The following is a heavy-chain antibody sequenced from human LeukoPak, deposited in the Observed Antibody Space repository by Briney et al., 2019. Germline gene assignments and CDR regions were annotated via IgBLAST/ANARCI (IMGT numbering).Heavy chain of an antibody. CDR3: ARSPRDENLFDY. V-gene: IGHV4-4*07. D-gene: IGHD5-24*01. CDR2: IYTSGST. J-gene: IGHJ4*02. Sequence: SETLSPTCSASGGSISSYYWSWIRQPAGRGLEWIGRIYTSGSTNYNPSLKSRVTMSVDTSKNQFSLRLSSVTAADTAVYYCARSPRDENLFDYWGQGTLVTVSS. CDR1: GGSISSYY.